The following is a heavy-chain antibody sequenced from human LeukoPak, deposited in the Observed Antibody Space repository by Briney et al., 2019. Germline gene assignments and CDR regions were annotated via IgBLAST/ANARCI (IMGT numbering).Heavy chain of an antibody. D-gene: IGHD1-1*01. CDR1: GYSFTSYW. Sequence: GESLKISCKGSGYSFTSYWIGWVRQMPGKGLEWMGIIYPGDSDTRYSPSFQGQVTISADKSISTAYLQWSSLKASDTAMYYCARPPATYNWNVEAFDIWGQGTMVTVSS. V-gene: IGHV5-51*01. CDR3: ARPPATYNWNVEAFDI. J-gene: IGHJ3*02. CDR2: IYPGDSDT.